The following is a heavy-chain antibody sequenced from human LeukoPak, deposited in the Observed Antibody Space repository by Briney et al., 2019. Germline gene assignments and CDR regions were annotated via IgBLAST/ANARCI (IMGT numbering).Heavy chain of an antibody. Sequence: SETLSLTCTVSGSSISSGSYYWSWIRQPAGKGLEWIGRIYTSGSTNYNPSLKSRVTISVDTSKNQFSLKLSSVTAADTAVYYCARSGWNDVDAFDIWGQGTMVTVSS. CDR2: IYTSGST. CDR3: ARSGWNDVDAFDI. CDR1: GSSISSGSYY. V-gene: IGHV4-61*02. D-gene: IGHD1-1*01. J-gene: IGHJ3*02.